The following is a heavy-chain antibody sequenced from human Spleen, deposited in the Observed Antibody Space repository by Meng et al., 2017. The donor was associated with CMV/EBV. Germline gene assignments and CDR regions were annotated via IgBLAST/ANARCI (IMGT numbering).Heavy chain of an antibody. CDR3: ARIPYSSSWYPQLRYFDL. V-gene: IGHV1-2*02. D-gene: IGHD6-13*01. J-gene: IGHJ2*01. CDR1: YTFTGYY. CDR2: INPNSGGT. Sequence: YTFTGYYMHWVRQAPGQGLEWMGWINPNSGGTNYAQKFQGRVTMTRDTSISTAYMELSRLRSDDTAVYYCARIPYSSSWYPQLRYFDLWGRGTLVTVSS.